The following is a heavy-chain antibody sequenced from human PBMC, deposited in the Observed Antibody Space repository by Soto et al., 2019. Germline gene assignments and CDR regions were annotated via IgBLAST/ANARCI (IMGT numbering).Heavy chain of an antibody. CDR3: VRPYCCTNSCHDLFDP. CDR1: GYIFIDYY. V-gene: IGHV1-2*02. Sequence: ASVKVSCKASGYIFIDYYINWVRPAPGQGLEWMGWINPNSGGTKYAEQFQGRVTMTTDTSITTDYMELSGLRSDDTAVYYCVRPYCCTNSCHDLFDPCGQGSPVTVSS. D-gene: IGHD5-12*01. J-gene: IGHJ5*02. CDR2: INPNSGGT.